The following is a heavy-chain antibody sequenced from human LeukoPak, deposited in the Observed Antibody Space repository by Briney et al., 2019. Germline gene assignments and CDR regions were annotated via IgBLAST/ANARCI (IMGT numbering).Heavy chain of an antibody. CDR3: ARDPSWSGYYLGDY. CDR1: GFTFSSYA. CDR2: ISYDGSNK. J-gene: IGHJ4*02. V-gene: IGHV3-30-3*01. D-gene: IGHD3-3*01. Sequence: GRSPRLSCAASGFTFSSYAMHWVRQAPGKGLEWVAVISYDGSNKYYADSVKGRFTISRDNSKNTLYLQMNSLRAEDTAVYYCARDPSWSGYYLGDYWGQGTLVTVSS.